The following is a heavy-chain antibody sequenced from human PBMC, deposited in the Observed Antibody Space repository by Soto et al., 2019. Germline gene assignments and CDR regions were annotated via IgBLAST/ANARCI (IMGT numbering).Heavy chain of an antibody. CDR1: GFTFSSYS. D-gene: IGHD2-2*01. Sequence: EVPLVESGGGLVKPGGSLRLSCAASGFTFSSYSMNWVRQAPGKGLEWVSSISSSSSYIYYADSVKGRFTISRDNAKNSLYLKMNSLRAEDTAVYYCARARGTSLNDAFDIWGQGTMVTVSS. CDR3: ARARGTSLNDAFDI. J-gene: IGHJ3*02. V-gene: IGHV3-21*01. CDR2: ISSSSSYI.